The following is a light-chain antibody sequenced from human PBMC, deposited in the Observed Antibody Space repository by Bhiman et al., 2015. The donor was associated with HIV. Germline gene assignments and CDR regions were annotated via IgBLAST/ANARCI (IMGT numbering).Light chain of an antibody. J-gene: IGLJ2*01. CDR3: SSKTTSPTFHVL. CDR2: DVS. Sequence: QSALTQPASVSGSPGQSIAISCTGTSSDVGAYNYVSWYQQHPGKAPKLVIHDVSNRPSGVSDRFSGSKSGNTASLAISGLQAEDEADYYCSSKTTSPTFHVLFGGGTKLTVL. V-gene: IGLV2-14*03. CDR1: SSDVGAYNY.